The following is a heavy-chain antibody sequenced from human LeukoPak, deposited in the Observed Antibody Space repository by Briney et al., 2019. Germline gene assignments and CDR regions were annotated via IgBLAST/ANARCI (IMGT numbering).Heavy chain of an antibody. CDR3: ARDRITMVRGVIRPYYYGMDV. CDR2: IYYSGST. V-gene: IGHV4-39*07. J-gene: IGHJ6*02. Sequence: SETLSLTCTVSGGSISSSSYYWGWIRQPPGKGLEWIGSIYYSGSTYYNPSLKSRVTISVDTSKNQFSLKLSSVTAADTAVYYCARDRITMVRGVIRPYYYGMDVWGQGTTVTVSS. CDR1: GGSISSSSYY. D-gene: IGHD3-10*01.